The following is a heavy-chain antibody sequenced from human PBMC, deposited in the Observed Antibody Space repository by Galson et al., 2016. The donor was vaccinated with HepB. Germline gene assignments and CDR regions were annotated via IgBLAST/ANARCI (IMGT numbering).Heavy chain of an antibody. CDR2: IYYSGNT. D-gene: IGHD1-14*01. J-gene: IGHJ4*02. V-gene: IGHV4-39*02. CDR1: GDSISIRGYS. CDR3: ARRTLHPSFDY. Sequence: SETLSLTCTVSGDSISIRGYSWAWIRQPPGKGLEWIGSIYYSGNTYNNPSLKTRVSMSVDTSKNHFSLELSSVTAADTAVYYCARRTLHPSFDYWGQGAPVSVSS.